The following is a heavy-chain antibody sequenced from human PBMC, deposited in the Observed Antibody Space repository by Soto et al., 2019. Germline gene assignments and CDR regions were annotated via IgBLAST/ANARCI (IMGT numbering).Heavy chain of an antibody. CDR2: IYSDGSGT. Sequence: PWGSLRLSCAASGFTFSNFWRHWVRQAPGKGLVWVSRIYSDGSGTTYADSVKCRFTMSRDNAKSTLYLQMNSLRAEDTAVYYCATLNSFGSDYWGRGTLVTVSS. CDR3: ATLNSFGSDY. V-gene: IGHV3-74*01. CDR1: GFTFSNFW. D-gene: IGHD5-18*01. J-gene: IGHJ4*02.